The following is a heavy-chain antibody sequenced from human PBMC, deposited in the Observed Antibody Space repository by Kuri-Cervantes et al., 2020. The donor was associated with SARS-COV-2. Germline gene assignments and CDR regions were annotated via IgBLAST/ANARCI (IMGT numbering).Heavy chain of an antibody. D-gene: IGHD6-19*01. V-gene: IGHV3-49*04. Sequence: GGSLRLSCTASGFTFGDYAMSWVRQAPGKGLEWVGFIRSKAYGGTTEYAASVKGRFTIARDDSKSIAYLQTSSLKIEDTAIYYCTRALTYNSGWYGAYWGQGTLVTVSS. CDR1: GFTFGDYA. CDR3: TRALTYNSGWYGAY. J-gene: IGHJ4*02. CDR2: IRSKAYGGTT.